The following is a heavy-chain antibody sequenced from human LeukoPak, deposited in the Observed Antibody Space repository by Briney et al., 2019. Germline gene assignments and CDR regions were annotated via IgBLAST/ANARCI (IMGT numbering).Heavy chain of an antibody. CDR1: GFTFSSYA. D-gene: IGHD3-10*01. V-gene: IGHV3-23*01. J-gene: IGHJ4*02. Sequence: GGSLRLSCAASGFTFSSYAMSWVRQAPGKGLEWVSAISGSGGSTYYADSVKGRFTISRDNSKNTLYLQMNSLRAEDTAVYYCAKGVRVRGVPRSHPLDYWGQGTLVTVSS. CDR2: ISGSGGST. CDR3: AKGVRVRGVPRSHPLDY.